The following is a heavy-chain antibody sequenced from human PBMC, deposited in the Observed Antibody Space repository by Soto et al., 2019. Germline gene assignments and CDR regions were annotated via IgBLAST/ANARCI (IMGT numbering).Heavy chain of an antibody. D-gene: IGHD4-17*01. Sequence: QVQLEQSGAEVKKAGSSVKVSCKAFGGSVNSHAISWVRQAPGQGLEWMGGIIPMFGTPTYAQRFQAGVTISADESTSTVYLDLSSPRSEDTAMYYCARSRNVAEFNDYGGNYHGFDIWGQGTMVTVSS. V-gene: IGHV1-69*01. CDR1: GGSVNSHA. CDR2: IIPMFGTP. CDR3: ARSRNVAEFNDYGGNYHGFDI. J-gene: IGHJ3*02.